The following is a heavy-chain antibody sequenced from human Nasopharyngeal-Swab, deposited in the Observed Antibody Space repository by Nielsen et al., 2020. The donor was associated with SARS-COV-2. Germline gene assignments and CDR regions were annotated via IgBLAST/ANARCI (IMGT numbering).Heavy chain of an antibody. V-gene: IGHV4-61*02. CDR1: GDSISSVSYY. J-gene: IGHJ3*02. CDR3: ARDVSGWYGVDI. Sequence: TLSLTCTVSGDSISSVSYYWSWIRQPAGKGPEWIGRTHISEGTIYNPSLRGRVTISKDTSKNQFSLKLSSVTAADSAVYYCARDVSGWYGVDIWGQGTLVTVSS. D-gene: IGHD6-19*01. CDR2: THISEGT.